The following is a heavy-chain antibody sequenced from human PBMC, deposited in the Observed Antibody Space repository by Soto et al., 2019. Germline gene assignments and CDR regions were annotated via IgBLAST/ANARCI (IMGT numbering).Heavy chain of an antibody. CDR1: GGSISSGDYY. V-gene: IGHV4-30-4*02. J-gene: IGHJ3*02. CDR2: IYYSGST. CDR3: ERDAKPEAFDI. Sequence: PSETLSLTCTVSGGSISSGDYYWSWIRQPPGKGLEWIGYIYYSGSTYYNPSLKSRVTISVDTSKNQFSLKLSSVTAADTAVYYCERDAKPEAFDIWGQGTTVTVS.